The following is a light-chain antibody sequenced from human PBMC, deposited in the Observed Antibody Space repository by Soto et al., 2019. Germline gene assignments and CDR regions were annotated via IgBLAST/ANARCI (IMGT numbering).Light chain of an antibody. V-gene: IGLV6-57*02. CDR3: QSYDSSNVV. J-gene: IGLJ2*01. CDR2: EDN. Sequence: NFMLTQPHSVSESPGKTVTISCTGSSGSIASNYVQWYQQRPGSAPTTVIYEDNQRPSGVPDRFSGSIDSSSNSASLTISGLKTEDEADYYCQSYDSSNVVFGGGPSSPS. CDR1: SGSIASNY.